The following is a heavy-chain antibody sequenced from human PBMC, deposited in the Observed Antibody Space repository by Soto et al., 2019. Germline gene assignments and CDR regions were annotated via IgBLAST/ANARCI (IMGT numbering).Heavy chain of an antibody. V-gene: IGHV3-11*06. D-gene: IGHD2-2*01. CDR1: GFTFSDYY. J-gene: IGHJ4*02. Sequence: PGGLRMIACAASGFTFSDYYVSRLRTAPAKGLEWVSYISSSSSYTNYADSVKGRFTISKDNAKNSLYLQMNSLRAEDTAVYYCTRQPTSLDYALGNCGQATLDTVTS. CDR3: TRQPTSLDYALGN. CDR2: ISSSSSYT.